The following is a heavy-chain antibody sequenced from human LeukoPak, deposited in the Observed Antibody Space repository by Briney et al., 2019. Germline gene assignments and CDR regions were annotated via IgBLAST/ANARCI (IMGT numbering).Heavy chain of an antibody. V-gene: IGHV3-30*04. CDR3: ATGGYSGYEVYYFDY. D-gene: IGHD5-12*01. J-gene: IGHJ4*02. CDR2: ISYDGSNK. Sequence: GRSLRLSCAASGFTFSNYAMHWVRQAPGKGLEWVAVISYDGSNKYYADSVKGRFTISRDNSKNTLYLQMNSLRAEDTAVYYCATGGYSGYEVYYFDYWGQGTLVTVSS. CDR1: GFTFSNYA.